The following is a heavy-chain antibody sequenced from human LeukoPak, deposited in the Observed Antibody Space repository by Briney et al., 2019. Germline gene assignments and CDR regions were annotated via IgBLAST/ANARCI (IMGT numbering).Heavy chain of an antibody. Sequence: GGSLRLSCAASGFTFSSYAMSWVRLAPGKGLEWVSAISGSGGSTYYADSVKGRFTISRDNSKNTLYLQMNSLRAEDTAVYYCAKYDGCNSGVDYWGQGTLVTVSS. CDR2: ISGSGGST. J-gene: IGHJ4*02. CDR3: AKYDGCNSGVDY. V-gene: IGHV3-23*01. CDR1: GFTFSSYA. D-gene: IGHD4-23*01.